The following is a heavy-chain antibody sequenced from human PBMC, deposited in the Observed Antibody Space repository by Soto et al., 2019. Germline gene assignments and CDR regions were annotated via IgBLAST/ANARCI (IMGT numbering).Heavy chain of an antibody. CDR2: IRNKANSYTT. Sequence: EVQLVESGGGLVQPGGSLRLSCAASGFTFSDHYMEWVRQAPGKGLEWVGRIRNKANSYTTEYGASVKGRFTISRDDSKNSLSLQMNSLKTEDTAVYYCASAWFGELKYFDDGGQGTLVTVSS. J-gene: IGHJ4*02. V-gene: IGHV3-72*01. D-gene: IGHD3-10*01. CDR3: ASAWFGELKYFDD. CDR1: GFTFSDHY.